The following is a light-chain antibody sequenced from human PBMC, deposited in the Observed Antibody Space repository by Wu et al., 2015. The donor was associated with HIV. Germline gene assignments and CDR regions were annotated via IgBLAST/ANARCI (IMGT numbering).Light chain of an antibody. Sequence: EIVLTQSPDILSLSPGERATLSCRASQRISSSYLAWYQQKPGQAPRLLIFDTSHRATGISDRFIGSGSGTDFTLTISRLEPEDFATYYCQQSYSTLYTFGQGTKLEIK. V-gene: IGKV3D-20*02. CDR2: DTS. CDR3: QQSYSTLYT. CDR1: QRISSSY. J-gene: IGKJ2*01.